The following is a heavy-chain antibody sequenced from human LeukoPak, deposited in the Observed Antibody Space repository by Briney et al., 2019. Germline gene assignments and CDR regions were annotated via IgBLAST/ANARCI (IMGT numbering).Heavy chain of an antibody. J-gene: IGHJ4*02. CDR1: GGTFSSYA. D-gene: IGHD3-10*01. CDR2: IIPIFGTA. Sequence: ASVQVSCKASGGTFSSYAISWVRQAPGQGLEWMGGIIPIFGTANYAQKFQGRVTITADESTSTAYMELSSLRSEDTAVYYCARESSISMVRGVIGYWGQGTLVTVSS. CDR3: ARESSISMVRGVIGY. V-gene: IGHV1-69*01.